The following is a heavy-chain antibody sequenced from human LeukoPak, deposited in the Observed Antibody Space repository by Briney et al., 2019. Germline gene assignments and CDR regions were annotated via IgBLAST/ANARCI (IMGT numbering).Heavy chain of an antibody. J-gene: IGHJ5*02. V-gene: IGHV1-2*02. Sequence: ASVKVSCKASGYTFTGYYLHWVRQAPGQGLEWMGCVNPNSGDTNYAQKFQGSVTMTRDTSISTVYMELSRLRSDDTAVYYCARERNWFDPWGQGTLVTVSS. CDR1: GYTFTGYY. CDR3: ARERNWFDP. CDR2: VNPNSGDT.